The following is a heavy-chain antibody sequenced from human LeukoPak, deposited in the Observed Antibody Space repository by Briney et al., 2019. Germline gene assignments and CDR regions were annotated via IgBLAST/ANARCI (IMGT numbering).Heavy chain of an antibody. CDR3: AREVGGSAFDI. CDR1: RFTVSSNY. CDR2: IYSGGST. J-gene: IGHJ3*02. V-gene: IGHV3-53*05. D-gene: IGHD3-16*01. Sequence: PGGSLRLSCAASRFTVSSNYMSWVRQAPGKGLEWVSIIYSGGSTYHADSVKGRFTISRDNSKDTLYLPMNSLRAEDPAVYYWAREVGGSAFDIWGQGTMVTVSS.